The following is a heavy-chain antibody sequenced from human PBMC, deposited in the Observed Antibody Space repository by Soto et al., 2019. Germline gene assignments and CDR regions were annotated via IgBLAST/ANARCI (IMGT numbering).Heavy chain of an antibody. D-gene: IGHD6-19*01. CDR3: ARDQSGWTLDY. CDR1: GFTFSSYG. J-gene: IGHJ4*02. V-gene: IGHV3-33*01. CDR2: IWYDGSNK. Sequence: PGGSLRLSCAASGFTFSSYGMHWVRQAPGKGLEWVAVIWYDGSNKYYADSVKGRFTISRDNSKNTLYLQMNSLRAEDTAVYYCARDQSGWTLDYWGQGTLVTVSS.